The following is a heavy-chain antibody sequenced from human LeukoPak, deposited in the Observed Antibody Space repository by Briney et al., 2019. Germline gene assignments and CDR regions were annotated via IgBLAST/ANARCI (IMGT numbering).Heavy chain of an antibody. V-gene: IGHV3-23*01. CDR2: ITGSGGNT. J-gene: IGHJ6*02. Sequence: GGSLRLSCAASGFIFSSYSMSWVRQAPGKGLEWVSVITGSGGNTYYADSVKGRFTISKDNSKNTVYLQMSSLRVDDTAVYHCAKAASSSWPSYYYGMDVWGQGTTVTVSS. CDR3: AKAASSSWPSYYYGMDV. CDR1: GFIFSSYS. D-gene: IGHD6-13*01.